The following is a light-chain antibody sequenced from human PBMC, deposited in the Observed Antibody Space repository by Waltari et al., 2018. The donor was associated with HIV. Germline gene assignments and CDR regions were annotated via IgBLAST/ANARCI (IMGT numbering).Light chain of an antibody. CDR3: LQDYNYPLT. J-gene: IGKJ4*01. V-gene: IGKV1-6*01. CDR2: AAS. Sequence: AIQMTQSPSSLSASVGDRVTITCRASQGMRNDLGWYQQKPGKDPKLQIYAASSLQSGGPSRFSGSGSGTDFTLTISSRQPEDFATYYCLQDYNYPLTFGGGTKGEIK. CDR1: QGMRND.